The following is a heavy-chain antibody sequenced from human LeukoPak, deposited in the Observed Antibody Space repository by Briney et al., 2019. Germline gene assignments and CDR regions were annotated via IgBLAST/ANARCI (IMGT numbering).Heavy chain of an antibody. V-gene: IGHV1-8*01. Sequence: ASVKVSCKASGYTFNNYDIMWVRQATGQGLEWMGWMDPNSGTIGLAQKFQGRVAMTRNTSISTAFMELSSLTSDDTALYYCATDATRGGCGGSCYFSFDYWGQGTLVTVSS. CDR1: GYTFNNYD. D-gene: IGHD2-15*01. J-gene: IGHJ4*02. CDR2: MDPNSGTI. CDR3: ATDATRGGCGGSCYFSFDY.